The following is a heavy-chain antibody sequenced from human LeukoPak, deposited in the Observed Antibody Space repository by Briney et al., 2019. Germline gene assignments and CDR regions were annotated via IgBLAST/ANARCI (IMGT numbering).Heavy chain of an antibody. V-gene: IGHV1-8*01. CDR1: GYTFTSYD. CDR2: MNPNRGNT. D-gene: IGHD3-10*01. Sequence: ASVKVSCKASGYTFTSYDINRVRQATGQGREWMGWMNPNRGNTGYAQKFQSRVTITRNTSISTAYMELSSLRSEDTAVYYCGRVDYYGSGPGMDVWGQGTTVTVSS. CDR3: GRVDYYGSGPGMDV. J-gene: IGHJ6*02.